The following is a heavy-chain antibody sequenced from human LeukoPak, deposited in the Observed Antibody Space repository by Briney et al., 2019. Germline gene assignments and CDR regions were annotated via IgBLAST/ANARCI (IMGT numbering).Heavy chain of an antibody. CDR3: ARGYYYDSSGYWAY. Sequence: GGSLRLSCAASGFTFSSYWMHWVRHTPGKGLVWVSRIKGDGSSTSYADSVKGRFTISRDNAKNTLYLQMNSLRAEDTAVYYCARGYYYDSSGYWAYWGQGTLVTVSS. D-gene: IGHD3-22*01. J-gene: IGHJ4*02. V-gene: IGHV3-74*01. CDR2: IKGDGSST. CDR1: GFTFSSYW.